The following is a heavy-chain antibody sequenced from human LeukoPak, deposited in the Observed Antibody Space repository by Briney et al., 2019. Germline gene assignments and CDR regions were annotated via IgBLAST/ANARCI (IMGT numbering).Heavy chain of an antibody. D-gene: IGHD6-19*01. CDR3: ARAPGYSSGWYGARGTSRYFDY. J-gene: IGHJ4*02. CDR2: INHSGST. CDR1: GGSFSGYY. Sequence: SETLSLTCAVYGGSFSGYYWSWIRRPPGKGLEGIGEINHSGSTNSNPALTSRVNISVDTSKNQFSLKLSSVTAADTAVYYCARAPGYSSGWYGARGTSRYFDYWGQGTLVTVSS. V-gene: IGHV4-34*01.